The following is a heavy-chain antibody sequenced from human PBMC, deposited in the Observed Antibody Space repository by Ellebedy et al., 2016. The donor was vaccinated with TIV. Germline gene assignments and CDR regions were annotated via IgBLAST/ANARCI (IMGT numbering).Heavy chain of an antibody. J-gene: IGHJ4*02. D-gene: IGHD5-12*01. CDR3: ARGATTDFDY. V-gene: IGHV4-34*01. CDR1: GGSFSGYY. CDR2: INHSGST. Sequence: GSLRLXXAVYGGSFSGYYWSWIRQPPGKGLEWIGEINHSGSTNYNPSLKSRVTISVDTSKNQFSLKLSSVTAADTAVYYCARGATTDFDYWGQGTLVTVSS.